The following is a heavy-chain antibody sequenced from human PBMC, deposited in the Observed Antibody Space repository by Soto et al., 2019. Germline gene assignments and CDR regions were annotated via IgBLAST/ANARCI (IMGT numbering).Heavy chain of an antibody. D-gene: IGHD6-6*01. CDR2: IYYSGST. CDR3: ARSIAASPYYYYMDV. CDR1: VGSISSYY. Sequence: QVQLQESGPGLVKHSETLSLTCTVSVGSISSYYWSWIRQPPGKGLEWIGYIYYSGSTNYNPSLKSRVTISVDTSKNQFSLKRSSVTAADTAVYYCARSIAASPYYYYMDVWGKGTTVTVSS. J-gene: IGHJ6*03. V-gene: IGHV4-59*01.